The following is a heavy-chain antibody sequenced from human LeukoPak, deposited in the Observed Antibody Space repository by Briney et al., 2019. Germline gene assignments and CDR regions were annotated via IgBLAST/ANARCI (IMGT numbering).Heavy chain of an antibody. D-gene: IGHD2-15*01. CDR3: ARDGLGYCSGGSCYPYYYYYYMDV. CDR1: GYTFTSYD. Sequence: ASVKVSCKASGYTFTSYDINWVRQAPGQGLEWMGIINPSGGSTSYAQKFQGRVTMTRDMSTSTVYMELSSLRSEDTAVYYCARDGLGYCSGGSCYPYYYYYYMDVWGKGTTVTVSS. CDR2: INPSGGST. V-gene: IGHV1-46*01. J-gene: IGHJ6*03.